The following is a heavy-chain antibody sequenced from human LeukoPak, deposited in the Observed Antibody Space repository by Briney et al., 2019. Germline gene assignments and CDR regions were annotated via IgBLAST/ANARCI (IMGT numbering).Heavy chain of an antibody. J-gene: IGHJ4*02. V-gene: IGHV3-30-3*01. CDR3: ARDRAYQLPADY. Sequence: PGGSLRLSCAASGFTFSSYAMHWVRQAPGKGLEWGAVISYDGSNKYYADSVKGRFTISRDNSKNTLYLQMNSLRAEDTAVYYCARDRAYQLPADYWGQGTLVTVSS. CDR1: GFTFSSYA. CDR2: ISYDGSNK. D-gene: IGHD2-2*01.